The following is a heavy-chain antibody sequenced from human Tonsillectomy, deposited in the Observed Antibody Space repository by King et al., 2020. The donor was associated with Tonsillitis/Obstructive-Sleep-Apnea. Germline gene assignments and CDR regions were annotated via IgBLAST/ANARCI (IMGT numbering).Heavy chain of an antibody. V-gene: IGHV4-34*01. CDR3: ACGRSMMTTVTTMGFDY. CDR2: INHSGST. Sequence: VQLQQWGAGLLKPSETLSLTCAVYGGSFSGYYWSWIRQPPGKGLEWIGEINHSGSTNYNPSLMSRVTISVDTSKNRFSLKLSSLTAADTAVYYCACGRSMMTTVTTMGFDYWGQGTLVTVSS. CDR1: GGSFSGYY. D-gene: IGHD4-17*01. J-gene: IGHJ4*02.